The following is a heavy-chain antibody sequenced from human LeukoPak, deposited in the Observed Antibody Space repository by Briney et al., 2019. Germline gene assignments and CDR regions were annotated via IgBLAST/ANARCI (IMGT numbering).Heavy chain of an antibody. V-gene: IGHV3-23*01. CDR1: GFTFSSYA. CDR3: AISVRMSTVIVGYGRALDV. CDR2: FSGDGGGT. D-gene: IGHD3-16*02. Sequence: GGSLRLSCAASGFTFSSYAMNWVRQAPGRGLEWVSVFSGDGGGTYYADSVKGRFTISRDNSKNTLYLQMNSLRAEDTAVYYCAISVRMSTVIVGYGRALDVWGQGNTVTASS. J-gene: IGHJ6*02.